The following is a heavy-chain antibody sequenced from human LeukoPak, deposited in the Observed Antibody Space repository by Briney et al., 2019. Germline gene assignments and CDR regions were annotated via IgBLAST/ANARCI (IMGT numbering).Heavy chain of an antibody. CDR3: ARTRPWTSYSSSWYIDY. CDR1: GYTFTSYG. Sequence: ASVKVSCKASGYTFTSYGISWVRQAPGQGLEWMGWISAYNGNTNCAQKLQGRVTMTTDTSTSTAYMELRSLRSDDTAVYYRARTRPWTSYSSSWYIDYWGQGTLVTVSS. J-gene: IGHJ4*02. V-gene: IGHV1-18*01. CDR2: ISAYNGNT. D-gene: IGHD6-13*01.